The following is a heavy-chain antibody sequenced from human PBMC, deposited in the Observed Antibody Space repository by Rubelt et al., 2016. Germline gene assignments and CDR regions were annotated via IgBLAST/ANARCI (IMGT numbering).Heavy chain of an antibody. D-gene: IGHD5-18*01. CDR3: AKGNLQLWSHTDY. Sequence: VQVVESGGGLVQPGGSLRLSCVISGLTFSRCWMSWVRQAPGKGLEWVALMSSDGNDKYYPDSVKGRFTISRDNSKNTLYLQMNSLRAEDTAVYYCAKGNLQLWSHTDYWGQGTLVTVSS. CDR1: GLTFSRCW. CDR2: MSSDGNDK. V-gene: IGHV3-30*18. J-gene: IGHJ4*02.